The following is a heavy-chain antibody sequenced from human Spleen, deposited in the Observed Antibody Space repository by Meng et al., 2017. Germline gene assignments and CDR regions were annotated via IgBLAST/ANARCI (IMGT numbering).Heavy chain of an antibody. CDR2: IWYDGSNK. J-gene: IGHJ4*02. CDR3: ARDRGSGSPRGYYFDY. Sequence: QVEAVEFGGGVVQPGRSLGISCAASVLTFSTYGMHWVRQAPGKGLEWVALIWYDGSNKYYADSVKGRFTVSRDNYKNTLFLQMNSLRADDTALYYCARDRGSGSPRGYYFDYWGQGALVTVSS. CDR1: VLTFSTYG. D-gene: IGHD1-26*01. V-gene: IGHV3-33*01.